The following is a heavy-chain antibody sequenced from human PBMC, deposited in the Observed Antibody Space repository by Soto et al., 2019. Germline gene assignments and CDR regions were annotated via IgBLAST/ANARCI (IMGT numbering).Heavy chain of an antibody. V-gene: IGHV4-34*01. CDR1: GGSFSGYY. CDR2: INHSGST. J-gene: IGHJ4*02. D-gene: IGHD2-15*01. CDR3: ARFRYCSGGSCYSGYFDY. Sequence: QVQLQQWGAGLLKPSETLSLTCAVYGGSFSGYYWSWIHQPPGKGLEWIGEINHSGSTNYNPSLKSRVTISVDTSKNQFSLKLSSVTAADTAVYYCARFRYCSGGSCYSGYFDYWGQGTLVTVSS.